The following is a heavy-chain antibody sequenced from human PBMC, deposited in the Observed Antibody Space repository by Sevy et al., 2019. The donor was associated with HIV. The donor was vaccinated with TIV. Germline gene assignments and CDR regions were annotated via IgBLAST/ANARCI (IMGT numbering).Heavy chain of an antibody. CDR3: ARSGGLRY. CDR2: ISSSSTTI. Sequence: GGSLRLSCAASGFTFSNYSMNWVRQAPGKGLEWVSYISSSSTTIYDADSVKGRFTISRDNAKNSLYLQMNSLSDDDTAVYYCARSGGLRYWGQGTLVTVSS. CDR1: GFTFSNYS. D-gene: IGHD3-16*02. V-gene: IGHV3-48*02. J-gene: IGHJ4*02.